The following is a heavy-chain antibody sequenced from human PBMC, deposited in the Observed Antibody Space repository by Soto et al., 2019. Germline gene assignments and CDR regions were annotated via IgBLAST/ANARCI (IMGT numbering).Heavy chain of an antibody. CDR1: GYTLTELS. J-gene: IGHJ6*02. D-gene: IGHD3-16*02. CDR3: AIGGSGAIGGYYYYYGMDV. V-gene: IGHV1-24*01. Sequence: ASVKVSCKVSGYTLTELSMHWVRQAPGKGLEWMGGFDPEDGETIYAQKFQGRVTMTEDTSTDTAYMELSSLRSEDTAVYYCAIGGSGAIGGYYYYYGMDVWGQGTTVTVSS. CDR2: FDPEDGET.